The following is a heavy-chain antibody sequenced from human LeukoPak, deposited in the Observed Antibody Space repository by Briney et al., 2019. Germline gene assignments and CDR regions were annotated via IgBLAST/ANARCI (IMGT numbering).Heavy chain of an antibody. CDR1: GYNFSNYW. Sequence: GESLKISCRGFGYNFSNYWIGWVRQMPGKGLEWMGIIHPGDSSTRYSPSLQGQVTILSDKSINTAYLQWSSLKASDTAMYYCARGGWRIDYWGQGTLVTVSS. D-gene: IGHD6-19*01. J-gene: IGHJ4*02. V-gene: IGHV5-51*01. CDR3: ARGGWRIDY. CDR2: IHPGDSST.